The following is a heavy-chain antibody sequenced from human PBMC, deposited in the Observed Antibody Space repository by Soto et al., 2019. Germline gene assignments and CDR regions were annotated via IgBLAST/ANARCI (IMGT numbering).Heavy chain of an antibody. Sequence: SETLSLTCTVSGGSISPYYWNWIRQPPGKGLEWIGYVYYRGSTNYNPSLKSRVTISVDTSKNQFSLKLTSVTAADTAVYYCARVEYTRGWYHFDYWGQGALVTVSS. V-gene: IGHV4-59*08. CDR2: VYYRGST. CDR1: GGSISPYY. D-gene: IGHD6-19*01. CDR3: ARVEYTRGWYHFDY. J-gene: IGHJ4*02.